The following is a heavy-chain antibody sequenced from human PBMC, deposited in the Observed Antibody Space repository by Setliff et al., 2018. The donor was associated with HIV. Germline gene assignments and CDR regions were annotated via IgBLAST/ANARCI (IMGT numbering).Heavy chain of an antibody. CDR1: GFTFSNAW. CDR3: TRDRPYSSGWYRLDY. J-gene: IGHJ4*02. Sequence: PGGSLRLSCAASGFTFSNAWMSWVRQAPGKGLEWVGRIKSKTDGGTTDYAAPVKGRFTISRDDSKSIAYLQMNSLKTEDTAVYYCTRDRPYSSGWYRLDYWGQGTLVTVSS. V-gene: IGHV3-15*01. D-gene: IGHD6-19*01. CDR2: IKSKTDGGTT.